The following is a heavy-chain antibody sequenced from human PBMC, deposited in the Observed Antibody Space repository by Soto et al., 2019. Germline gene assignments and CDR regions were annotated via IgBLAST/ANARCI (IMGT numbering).Heavy chain of an antibody. CDR3: ARDFSTYSHGVDV. V-gene: IGHV1-2*02. Sequence: ASVKVSCKASGYPFTGPYIYWVRQAPGQGLEWMGWINPSSGGTEFAEKFQGRVTVTRDTSIRTVFLELNSLTSDDTGVYFRARDFSTYSHGVDVWGQGTAVTVSS. J-gene: IGHJ6*02. CDR1: GYPFTGPY. D-gene: IGHD4-4*01. CDR2: INPSSGGT.